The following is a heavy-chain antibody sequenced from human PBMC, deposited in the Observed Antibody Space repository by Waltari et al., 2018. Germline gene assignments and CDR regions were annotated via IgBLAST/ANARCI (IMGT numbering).Heavy chain of an antibody. V-gene: IGHV5-51*03. CDR1: GYCFTDYC. CDR3: ARGRPFDC. CDR2: SYPGDSDT. J-gene: IGHJ4*02. Sequence: EVQLVQSEAEVRKPGESLKISCKASGYCFTDYCTAWVRQMPGEGLEWVGISYPGDSDTRYSPSCQGRVTISADVSVTAAYMQWSSLKASDTDMYYCARGRPFDCWGQGTLVTVSS.